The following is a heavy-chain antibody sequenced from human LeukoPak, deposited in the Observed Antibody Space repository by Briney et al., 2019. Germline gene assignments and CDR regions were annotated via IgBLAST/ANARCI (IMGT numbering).Heavy chain of an antibody. CDR1: GGSISTYY. V-gene: IGHV4-59*04. CDR2: ISYSGNT. J-gene: IGHJ4*02. Sequence: SETLSLTCTVSGGSISTYYWNWIRQPPGKGLEWIGYISYSGNTYYNPSLKSRVTMSVDTSKNQFSLKLSSVTAVDTAVYYCARRVIGGYYNDYWGQGTLVTVSS. CDR3: ARRVIGGYYNDY. D-gene: IGHD3-22*01.